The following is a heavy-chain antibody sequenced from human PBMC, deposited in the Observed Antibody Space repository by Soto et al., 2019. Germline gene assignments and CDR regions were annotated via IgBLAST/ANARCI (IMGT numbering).Heavy chain of an antibody. Sequence: ASVKVSCKASGYTFTSYGISWVRQAPGQGLEWMGLISAYNGNTNYAKKLQGRVTMTTNTSTSTAYMEMTGLTSDDKAVYYCARDLPDIVVVVAATPALRRYYYYGMDVWGQGTTVTVS. CDR3: ARDLPDIVVVVAATPALRRYYYYGMDV. D-gene: IGHD2-15*01. CDR1: GYTFTSYG. J-gene: IGHJ6*02. V-gene: IGHV1-18*04. CDR2: ISAYNGNT.